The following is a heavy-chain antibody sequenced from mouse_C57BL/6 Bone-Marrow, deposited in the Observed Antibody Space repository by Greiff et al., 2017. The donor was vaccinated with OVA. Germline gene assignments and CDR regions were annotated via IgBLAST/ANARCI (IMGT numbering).Heavy chain of an antibody. CDR1: GYTFTSYW. CDR2: IDPSDSYT. J-gene: IGHJ3*01. CDR3: ARLEITTVVEGSWFAY. V-gene: IGHV1-50*01. Sequence: QVQLKQPGAELVKPGASVKLSCKASGYTFTSYWMQWVKQRPGQGLEWIGEIDPSDSYTNYNQKFKGKATLTVDTSSSTAYMQLSSLTSEDSAVYYCARLEITTVVEGSWFAYWGQGTLVTVSA. D-gene: IGHD1-1*01.